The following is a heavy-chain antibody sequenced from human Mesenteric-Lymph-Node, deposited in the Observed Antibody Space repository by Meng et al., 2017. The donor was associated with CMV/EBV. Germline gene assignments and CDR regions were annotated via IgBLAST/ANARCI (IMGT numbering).Heavy chain of an antibody. CDR2: ISSSSSTI. CDR1: GFTFSDYY. D-gene: IGHD3-16*01. Sequence: GGSLRLSCAASGFTFSDYYMSWVRQAPGKGLEWVSYISSSSSTIYYADSVKGRFTISRDNAKNSLYLQMNSLRAEDTAVYYCARGGRGNYYYYYGMDVWGQGTTVTVSS. CDR3: ARGGRGNYYYYYGMDV. J-gene: IGHJ6*02. V-gene: IGHV3-11*04.